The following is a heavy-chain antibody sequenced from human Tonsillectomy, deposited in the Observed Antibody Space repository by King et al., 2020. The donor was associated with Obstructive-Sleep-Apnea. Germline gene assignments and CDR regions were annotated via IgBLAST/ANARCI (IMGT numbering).Heavy chain of an antibody. CDR3: AKETALSAGRGCFDY. CDR2: ISWNSGSI. V-gene: IGHV3-9*01. J-gene: IGHJ4*02. D-gene: IGHD5-18*01. Sequence: VQLVESGGGLVQPGRSLRLSCAASGFTFDDYAMHWVRQAPGKGLEWVSGISWNSGSIGYADSVKGRFTISRDNAKNSLYLQMNSLRAEDTALYYCAKETALSAGRGCFDYWGQGTLVTVSS. CDR1: GFTFDDYA.